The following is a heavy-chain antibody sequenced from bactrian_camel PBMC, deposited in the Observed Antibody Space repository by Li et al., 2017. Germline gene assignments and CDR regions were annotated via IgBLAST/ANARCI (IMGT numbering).Heavy chain of an antibody. Sequence: QLVESGGGSVQSGGSLTLSCVVSGLTFSNYDMSWVRQAPGKGLEWVSGVNPGGVTYYADSVKGRFTVSRDNAKNTLYLQLNSLKTEDTAIYYCVYRDWVRSVGARGPRSPSP. D-gene: IGHD1*01. CDR3: VYRDWVRSV. J-gene: IGHJ4*01. CDR2: VNPGGVT. V-gene: IGHV3S40*01. CDR1: GLTFSNYD.